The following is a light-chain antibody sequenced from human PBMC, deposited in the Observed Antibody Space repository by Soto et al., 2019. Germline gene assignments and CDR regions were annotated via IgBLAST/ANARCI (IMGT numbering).Light chain of an antibody. CDR3: QQCYNWPLT. CDR2: GAS. V-gene: IGKV3-15*01. Sequence: EIVMTQSPATLSVSPGERATLSCRASQSISSSLAWYQQKPGQAPRLLIYGASTRATGVPSRFSGSGSVTEFALTISSLQSEDFAVYYCQQCYNWPLTFGGGTKVEIK. CDR1: QSISSS. J-gene: IGKJ4*01.